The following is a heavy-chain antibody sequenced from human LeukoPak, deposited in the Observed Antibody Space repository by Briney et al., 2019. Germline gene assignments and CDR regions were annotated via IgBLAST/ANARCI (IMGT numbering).Heavy chain of an antibody. CDR1: GFNFGTHW. D-gene: IGHD3-10*01. V-gene: IGHV3-7*01. J-gene: IGHJ4*02. Sequence: GGSLRLSCAASGFNFGTHWMTWVRQAPGKGLECVAIIKKDGSEKYHVDSVKGRFTISRDNAKNSLYLQMNSLRAEDTAVYYCARGSPGNYWGQGTLVTVSS. CDR2: IKKDGSEK. CDR3: ARGSPGNY.